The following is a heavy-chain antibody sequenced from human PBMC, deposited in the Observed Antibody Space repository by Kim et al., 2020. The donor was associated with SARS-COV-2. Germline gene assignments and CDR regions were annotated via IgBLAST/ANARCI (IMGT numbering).Heavy chain of an antibody. CDR1: GFTFDDYA. D-gene: IGHD3-22*01. V-gene: IGHV3-9*01. CDR2: ISCDGGNI. CDR3: AKAKAPSYYVSSGYDYYYYGMDV. J-gene: IGHJ6*02. Sequence: GGSLRLSCAASGFTFDDYAMHWVRQAPGKGLEWVSGISCDGGNIGYADSVKGRFTISRDNAKNSLYLQMNSLRAEDTALYYCAKAKAPSYYVSSGYDYYYYGMDVWGQGTPVTVSS.